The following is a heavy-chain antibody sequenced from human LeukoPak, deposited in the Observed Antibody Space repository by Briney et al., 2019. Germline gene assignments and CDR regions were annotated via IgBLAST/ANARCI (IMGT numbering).Heavy chain of an antibody. CDR1: GGTLSNYA. D-gene: IGHD3-16*02. CDR2: NIPILGIA. CDR3: ASDTRLSAVSNSIDC. J-gene: IGHJ4*02. V-gene: IGHV1-69*10. Sequence: SVEDSLQGSGGTLSNYAISWVRPAAGQGLEWVGGNIPILGIANYAQTFQGRVTITADKSTSTPYMELSSLRSEDTAVYYCASDTRLSAVSNSIDCWAQGTVVPVS.